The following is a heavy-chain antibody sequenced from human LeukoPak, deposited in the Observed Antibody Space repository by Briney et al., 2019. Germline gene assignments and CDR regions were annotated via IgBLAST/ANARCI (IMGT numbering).Heavy chain of an antibody. CDR1: GGTFSSYA. J-gene: IGHJ6*02. CDR2: IIPILGIA. Sequence: SVTVSCKASGGTFSSYAISWVRQAPGQGLEWMGRIIPILGIANYAQKFQGRVTITADKSTSTAYMELSSLRSEDTAVYYCARGATGYCSSTSCNYYYYGMDVWGQGTTVTVSS. V-gene: IGHV1-69*04. CDR3: ARGATGYCSSTSCNYYYYGMDV. D-gene: IGHD2-2*01.